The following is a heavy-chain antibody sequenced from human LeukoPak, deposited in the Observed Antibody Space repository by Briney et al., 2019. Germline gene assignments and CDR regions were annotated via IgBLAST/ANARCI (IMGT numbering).Heavy chain of an antibody. CDR3: ARRRAVLGFDY. J-gene: IGHJ4*02. CDR2: INPNNGGT. D-gene: IGHD2/OR15-2a*01. V-gene: IGHV1-2*02. Sequence: ASVKVSCKASGYTFSDYYMHWVRQAPGQGLEWMGRINPNNGGTNYAQKFQGRVTMTTDTSTSTAYMELRSLRSDDTAVYYCARRRAVLGFDYWGQGTLVTVSS. CDR1: GYTFSDYY.